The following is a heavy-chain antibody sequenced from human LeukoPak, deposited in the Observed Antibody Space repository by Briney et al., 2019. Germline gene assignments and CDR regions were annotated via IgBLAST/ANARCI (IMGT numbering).Heavy chain of an antibody. CDR2: ISDDGRSK. CDR1: GFTFSGYW. CDR3: VKQDTGSYLGGY. V-gene: IGHV3-74*01. Sequence: GGSLRLSCAASGFTFSGYWMHWVRQVPGKGLVWISYISDDGRSKGYADSVQGRFTISRDNAKNTLSLQMNSLRVDDTAVYYCVKQDTGSYLGGYWGQGTLVTVSS. J-gene: IGHJ4*02. D-gene: IGHD1-26*01.